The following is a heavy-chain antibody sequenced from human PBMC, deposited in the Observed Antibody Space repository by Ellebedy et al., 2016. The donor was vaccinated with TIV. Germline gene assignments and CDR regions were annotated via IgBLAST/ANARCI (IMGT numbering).Heavy chain of an antibody. J-gene: IGHJ4*02. CDR2: IYHRGDT. Sequence: MPSETLSLTCTVSGGSISSSSYYWGWLRQPPGKGLEWIGVIYHRGDTNNTPSPKSRFTFSVDKSKNQFSLKLSSVTAADTAVYYGAQNDYDDYDSGHWGQGTLVTVSS. CDR3: AQNDYDDYDSGH. D-gene: IGHD4-17*01. V-gene: IGHV4-39*07. CDR1: GGSISSSSYY.